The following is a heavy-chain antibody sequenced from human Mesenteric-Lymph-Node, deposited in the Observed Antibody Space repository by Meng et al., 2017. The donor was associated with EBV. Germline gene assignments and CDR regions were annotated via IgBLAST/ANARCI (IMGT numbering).Heavy chain of an antibody. CDR3: ATGWGKANY. Sequence: QVQLQQWGAGLLKPSGTLSLTCDVYGDSFSAYYWRWIRQPPGRGLEWIGDVIHSGNTSYSPSLKSRVTISVDTSKRQFSLKLRSMTAADTAVYYCATGWGKANYWGQGTLVTVSS. J-gene: IGHJ4*02. D-gene: IGHD3-16*01. CDR1: GDSFSAYY. CDR2: VIHSGNT. V-gene: IGHV4-34*12.